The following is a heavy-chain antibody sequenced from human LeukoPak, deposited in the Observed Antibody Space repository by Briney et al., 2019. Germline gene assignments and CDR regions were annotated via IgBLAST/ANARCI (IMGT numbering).Heavy chain of an antibody. J-gene: IGHJ6*03. CDR2: IYSSGIT. CDR3: ARGYGGIYYYYMDV. V-gene: IGHV4-4*07. CDR1: GGSISSYY. Sequence: PSETLSLTCTVSGGSISSYYWSWIRQPAWKGLEWIGRIYSSGITNYNPSLKSRVTISVDTSKNQFSLKLSSVTAADTAVYYCARGYGGIYYYYMDVWGKGTTVTVSS. D-gene: IGHD3-16*01.